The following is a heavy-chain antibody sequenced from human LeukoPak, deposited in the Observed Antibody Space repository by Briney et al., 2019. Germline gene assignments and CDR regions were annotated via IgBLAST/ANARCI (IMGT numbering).Heavy chain of an antibody. Sequence: GGSLRLSCAGSGFPFSSHGMNWVRQAPGKGLEWVSGISPGGPTYYADSVKGRFTISRDDYKSTVYLQMKNLRAEDTAVYYCAKDGAWLRFDAWGQGILVTVSS. J-gene: IGHJ4*02. CDR1: GFPFSSHG. V-gene: IGHV3-23*01. CDR3: AKDGAWLRFDA. CDR2: ISPGGPT. D-gene: IGHD5-12*01.